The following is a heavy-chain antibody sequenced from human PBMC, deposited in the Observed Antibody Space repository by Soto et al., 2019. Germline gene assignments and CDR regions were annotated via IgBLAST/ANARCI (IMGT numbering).Heavy chain of an antibody. CDR3: AKDVRGHNWFDP. J-gene: IGHJ5*02. Sequence: EVQLLESGGGLVQPGGSLRLSCAASGFTFSSYAMSWVRQATGKGLEWVSAISGRGGSTYYADSVKGRFTISRDNSKNTLYLQMNSLRAEDTAVYYCAKDVRGHNWFDPWGQGTLVTVSA. CDR2: ISGRGGST. D-gene: IGHD3-10*02. V-gene: IGHV3-23*01. CDR1: GFTFSSYA.